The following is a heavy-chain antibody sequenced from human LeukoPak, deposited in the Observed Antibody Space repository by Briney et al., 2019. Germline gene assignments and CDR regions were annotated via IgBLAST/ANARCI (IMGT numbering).Heavy chain of an antibody. CDR1: GFRFSGYW. D-gene: IGHD1-1*01. J-gene: IGHJ4*02. CDR2: ISGSGGST. Sequence: GGSLRPSCAASGFRFSGYWMHWVRQAPGKGLVWVSAISGSGGSTYYADSVKGRFTISRDNSKNTLYLQMNSLGADDTAVYYCAKGNWRYFDYWGQGTLVTVSS. CDR3: AKGNWRYFDY. V-gene: IGHV3-23*01.